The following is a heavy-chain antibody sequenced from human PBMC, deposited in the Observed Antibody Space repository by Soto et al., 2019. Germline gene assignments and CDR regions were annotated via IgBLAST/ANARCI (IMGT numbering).Heavy chain of an antibody. J-gene: IGHJ6*02. V-gene: IGHV3-7*01. Sequence: PGGSLRLSCAASGFTFSRYWMSWVRQAPGKGLEWVANIKQDGSERYYVDSVKGRFTISRDNAKNSMYLQMNSLRAEDTAVYYCARVIWPTYCGGDCYSGPGYGMDVWGQATTVTVSS. CDR3: ARVIWPTYCGGDCYSGPGYGMDV. CDR1: GFTFSRYW. CDR2: IKQDGSER. D-gene: IGHD2-21*02.